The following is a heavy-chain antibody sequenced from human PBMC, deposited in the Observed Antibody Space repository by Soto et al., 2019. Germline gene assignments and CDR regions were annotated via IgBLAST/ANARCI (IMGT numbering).Heavy chain of an antibody. J-gene: IGHJ5*02. CDR1: GGTFSNYA. V-gene: IGHV1-69*14. CDR3: VRYPNTLNNWFDP. CDR2: ITPIFDTT. D-gene: IGHD3-9*01. Sequence: QIHLVQSGAEVKKPGSSVKISCKASGGTFSNYAISWVRQAPGQGLEWMGGITPIFDTTNYAQKFQGRLTITADTSTSTAYMELSGLRSDVTAIYFGVRYPNTLNNWFDPWGQGTLVTVSS.